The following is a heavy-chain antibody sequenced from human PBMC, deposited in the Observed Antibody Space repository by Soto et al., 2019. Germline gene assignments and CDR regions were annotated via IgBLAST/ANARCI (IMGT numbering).Heavy chain of an antibody. CDR1: GFTFTNYG. V-gene: IGHV3-30-3*01. J-gene: IGHJ6*02. CDR2: ASFDGSNT. D-gene: IGHD2-2*01. CDR3: AREREAVVVPAARGYHYGMDV. Sequence: QVQLVESGGGVVQPGRSLRLSCAASGFTFTNYGLHWVRQAPGKGLEWVAVASFDGSNTYYADSVKGRFTISRDNSINTLFLRMNRLRVEDTAVYFCAREREAVVVPAARGYHYGMDVWGQGTTVTVSS.